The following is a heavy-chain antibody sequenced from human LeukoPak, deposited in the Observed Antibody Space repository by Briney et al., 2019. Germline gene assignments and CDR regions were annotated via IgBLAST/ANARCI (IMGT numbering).Heavy chain of an antibody. D-gene: IGHD3-22*01. J-gene: IGHJ6*02. Sequence: GGSLRLSCAASGFTFSSYAMHWVRQAPGKGLEWVAVISYDGSNKYYADSVKGRFTISRDNSKNTLYLQMNSLRAEDAAVYYCARTPFTYYYDSSGYPLYYYYGMDVWGQGTTVTVSS. V-gene: IGHV3-30-3*01. CDR3: ARTPFTYYYDSSGYPLYYYYGMDV. CDR2: ISYDGSNK. CDR1: GFTFSSYA.